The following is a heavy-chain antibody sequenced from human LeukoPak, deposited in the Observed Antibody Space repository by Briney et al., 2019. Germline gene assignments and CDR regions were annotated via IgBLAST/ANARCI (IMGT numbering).Heavy chain of an antibody. Sequence: GASVKVSCKASGGTFSSYAISWVRQATGQGLEWMGWMNPNSGNTGYAQKFQGRVTMTRNTSISTAYMELSSLRSEDTAVYYCARERVVKGWFDPWGQGTLVTVSS. V-gene: IGHV1-8*02. D-gene: IGHD3-22*01. CDR1: GGTFSSYA. CDR3: ARERVVKGWFDP. CDR2: MNPNSGNT. J-gene: IGHJ5*02.